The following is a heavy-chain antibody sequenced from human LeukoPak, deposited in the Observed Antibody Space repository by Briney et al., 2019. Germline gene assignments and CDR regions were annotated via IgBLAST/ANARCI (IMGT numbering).Heavy chain of an antibody. CDR2: IDPSDSYT. CDR1: GYSFTSYW. V-gene: IGHV5-10-1*01. CDR3: ARQQGAPPDY. D-gene: IGHD1-26*01. J-gene: IGHJ4*02. Sequence: GESQKISCKGSGYSFTSYWISWVRQMPGKGLEWMGRIDPSDSYTNYSPSFQGHVTISADKSISTAYLQWSSLKASDTAMYYCARQQGAPPDYWGQGTLVTVSS.